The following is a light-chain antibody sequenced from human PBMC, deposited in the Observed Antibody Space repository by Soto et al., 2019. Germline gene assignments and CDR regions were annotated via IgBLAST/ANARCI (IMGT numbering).Light chain of an antibody. Sequence: DIVMTQSPATLSVSPGERATLSCRASQSLSSNLAWYQQKPGQAPRLLIYGISTRATGVPDRFSGSGSGTDFTLTISRLEPEGFAVYYCQQYTDWPLTFGQGTKVDIK. CDR2: GIS. J-gene: IGKJ1*01. CDR3: QQYTDWPLT. CDR1: QSLSSN. V-gene: IGKV3D-15*01.